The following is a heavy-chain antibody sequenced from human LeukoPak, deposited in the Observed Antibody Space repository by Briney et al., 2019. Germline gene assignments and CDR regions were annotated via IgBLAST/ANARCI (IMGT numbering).Heavy chain of an antibody. CDR1: GFTFGSYW. D-gene: IGHD2-15*01. Sequence: PGGSLRLSCAASGFTFGSYWMHWVRHAPGKGPEFVSGINTYGGSTHYAKSVKGRFTISRDNSKNTLYLQMGSLRAEDTAVYYCARGRSAAEYDAFDIWGQGTLVTVSS. J-gene: IGHJ3*02. V-gene: IGHV3-64*01. CDR3: ARGRSAAEYDAFDI. CDR2: INTYGGST.